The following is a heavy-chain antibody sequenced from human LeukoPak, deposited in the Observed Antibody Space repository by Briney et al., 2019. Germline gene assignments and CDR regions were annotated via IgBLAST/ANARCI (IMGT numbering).Heavy chain of an antibody. D-gene: IGHD3-3*01. CDR1: GGTFSSYA. CDR2: IIPIFGTA. CDR3: ARVGDFWSGYYNYYYYYTDV. V-gene: IGHV1-69*13. J-gene: IGHJ6*03. Sequence: ASVKVSCKASGGTFSSYAISWVRQAPGQGLEWMGGIIPIFGTANYAQKFQGRVTITADESTSTAYMELSSLRSEDTAVYYCARVGDFWSGYYNYYYYYTDVWGKGTTVTVSS.